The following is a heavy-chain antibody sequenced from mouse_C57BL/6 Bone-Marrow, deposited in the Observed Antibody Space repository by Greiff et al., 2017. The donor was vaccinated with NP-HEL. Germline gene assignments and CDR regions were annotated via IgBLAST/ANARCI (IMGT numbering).Heavy chain of an antibody. D-gene: IGHD1-1*01. CDR1: GYTFTSYW. Sequence: VQLQQPGAELVKPGASVKLSCKASGYTFTSYWMQWVKQRPGQGLEWIGEIDPSDSYTNYNQKFKGKATLTVDPSSSTAYMQLSSLTSEDSAVYYCARGGTTVVAPDYWGQGTTLTVSS. CDR3: ARGGTTVVAPDY. V-gene: IGHV1-50*01. J-gene: IGHJ2*01. CDR2: IDPSDSYT.